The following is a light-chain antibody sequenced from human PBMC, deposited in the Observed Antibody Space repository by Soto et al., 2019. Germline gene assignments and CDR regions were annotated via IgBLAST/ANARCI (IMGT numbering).Light chain of an antibody. CDR1: QGIRND. V-gene: IGKV1-39*01. Sequence: IQMTQSPSSLSASVGDRVTITCRASQGIRNDLDWYQQKPGKAPKLLIYGATSLQTGVPSRFSGSGSGTDFTLTITSLQPEDFATYYCQQSYNSPPITFGQGTRLEI. CDR2: GAT. J-gene: IGKJ5*01. CDR3: QQSYNSPPIT.